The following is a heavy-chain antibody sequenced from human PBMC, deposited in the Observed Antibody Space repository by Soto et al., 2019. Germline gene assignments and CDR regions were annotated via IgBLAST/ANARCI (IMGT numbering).Heavy chain of an antibody. CDR1: RYRSTTYW. CDR3: ASHLGVTVAGTRWYFYL. CDR2: IHPRDSET. D-gene: IGHD6-19*01. J-gene: IGHJ2*01. Sequence: DVQLVQSGPEVRKPGDSLRISCEGSRYRSTTYWIGWLLQMPGKGLEWIGSIHPRDSETRYNPSFQGHVTISAEKSNSTASLQWTSLKASDTATYYCASHLGVTVAGTRWYFYLWGRSTLVTVS. V-gene: IGHV5-51*01.